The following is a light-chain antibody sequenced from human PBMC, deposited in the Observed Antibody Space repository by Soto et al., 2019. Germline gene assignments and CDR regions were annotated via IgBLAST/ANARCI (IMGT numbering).Light chain of an antibody. CDR2: DSS. V-gene: IGKV3-11*01. J-gene: IGKJ1*01. CDR3: QQRSNVHRT. Sequence: EIVLTQSTATLSLSPGERATLSCRASQSVSSYLSWYQQKPGQAPRLLIYDSSNRAAGIPDRFSGSGSGTDFILTISSLAPEDFAVYYFQQRSNVHRTFGQGTKGES. CDR1: QSVSSY.